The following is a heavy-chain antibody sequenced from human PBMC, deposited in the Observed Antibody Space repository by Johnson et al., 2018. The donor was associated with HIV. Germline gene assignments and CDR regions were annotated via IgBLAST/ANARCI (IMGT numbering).Heavy chain of an antibody. D-gene: IGHD7-27*01. V-gene: IGHV3-74*02. CDR1: GISFSSYW. CDR2: IKSDGTST. J-gene: IGHJ3*02. CDR3: ARGLTGDDAFDI. Sequence: VQLVESGGGVVRPGGSLRLSCVASGISFSSYWMHWVRQAPGKGLVWVSRIKSDGTSTNYADSVKGRFTISRENAKNSLYLQMNSLRAGDTAVYYCARGLTGDDAFDIWGQGTMVTVSS.